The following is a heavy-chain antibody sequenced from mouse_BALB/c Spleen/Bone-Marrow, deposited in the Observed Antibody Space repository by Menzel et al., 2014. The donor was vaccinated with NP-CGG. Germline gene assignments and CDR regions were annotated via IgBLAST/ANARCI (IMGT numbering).Heavy chain of an antibody. J-gene: IGHJ3*01. V-gene: IGHV1-7*01. CDR3: ARSAPWDGFAY. CDR1: GYTFTSYW. Sequence: VQLQQSGAELAKPGASVKMSCKASGYTFTSYWMHWVNQRPGQGLEWIGYINPSTGYTEYNQKFKDKATLTADKSSSTAYMQLSSLTSEDSAVYYCARSAPWDGFAYWGQGTLVTVSA. CDR2: INPSTGYT. D-gene: IGHD4-1*01.